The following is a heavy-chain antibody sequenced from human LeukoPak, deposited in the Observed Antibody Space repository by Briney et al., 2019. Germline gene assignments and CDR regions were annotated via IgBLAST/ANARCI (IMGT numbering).Heavy chain of an antibody. CDR2: IYSGGST. V-gene: IGHV3-66*01. J-gene: IGHJ6*02. Sequence: GGSLRLSCAASGFTVSSNYMSWVRQAPGKGLEWVSVIYSGGSTYYADSVKGRFTISRDNSKNTLYLQMNSLRAEDTAVYYCARDEAVKDPHGMDVWGQGTTVTVSS. CDR1: GFTVSSNY. CDR3: ARDEAVKDPHGMDV. D-gene: IGHD6-19*01.